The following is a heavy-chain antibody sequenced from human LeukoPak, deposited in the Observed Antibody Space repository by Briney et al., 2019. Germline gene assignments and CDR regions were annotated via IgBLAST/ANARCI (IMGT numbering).Heavy chain of an antibody. Sequence: GGSLRLSCAASGFTVSPNYMSWVRQAPGKGLEWVSVIYRGGSTYYADSVRDRFTISRDNSKNTLYLQMNSLRAEDTAVYYCASASCSGSSCYSGYFDYWGQGTTVTVSS. J-gene: IGHJ4*03. CDR1: GFTVSPNY. D-gene: IGHD2-15*01. V-gene: IGHV3-53*01. CDR3: ASASCSGSSCYSGYFDY. CDR2: IYRGGST.